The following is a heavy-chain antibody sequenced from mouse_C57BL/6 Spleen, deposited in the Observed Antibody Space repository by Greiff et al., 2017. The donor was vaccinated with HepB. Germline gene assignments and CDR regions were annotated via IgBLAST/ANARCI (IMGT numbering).Heavy chain of an antibody. V-gene: IGHV5-9-1*02. D-gene: IGHD3-2*02. CDR2: ISSGGDYI. J-gene: IGHJ3*01. Sequence: EVKVVESGEGLVKPGGSLKLSCAASGFTFSSYAMSWVRQTPEKRLEWVAYISSGGDYIYYADTVKGRFTISRDNARNTLYLQMSSLKSEDTAMYYCTRAPETAQATAFAYWGQVTLVTVSA. CDR1: GFTFSSYA. CDR3: TRAPETAQATAFAY.